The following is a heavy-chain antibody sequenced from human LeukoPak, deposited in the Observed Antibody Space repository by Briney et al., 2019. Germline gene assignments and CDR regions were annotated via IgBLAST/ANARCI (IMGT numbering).Heavy chain of an antibody. J-gene: IGHJ5*02. CDR2: ISGNSIGT. V-gene: IGHV3-23*01. CDR3: AKGYSSGWYPWFDP. D-gene: IGHD6-19*01. CDR1: GFTFSSYA. Sequence: PGGSLRLSCAASGFTFSSYAMSWVRQAPGRGLEWVSGISGNSIGTYYADSVKGRFTISRDTSKKTVYLQMNSLRAEDTALYYCAKGYSSGWYPWFDPWGQGILVTVSS.